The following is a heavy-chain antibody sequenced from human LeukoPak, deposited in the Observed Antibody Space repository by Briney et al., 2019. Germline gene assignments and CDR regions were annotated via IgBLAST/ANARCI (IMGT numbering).Heavy chain of an antibody. CDR3: ARYTGHDYGDYYYYYMDV. V-gene: IGHV1-2*02. CDR1: GYTFTGYY. D-gene: IGHD4-17*01. CDR2: INPNSGGT. J-gene: IGHJ6*03. Sequence: ASVKVSCKASGYTFTGYYMHWVRQAPGQGLEWMGWINPNSGGTNYAQKFQGRVTMTRDTSISTAYMELSRLRSDDTAVYYCARYTGHDYGDYYYYYMDVWGKGTTVTVSS.